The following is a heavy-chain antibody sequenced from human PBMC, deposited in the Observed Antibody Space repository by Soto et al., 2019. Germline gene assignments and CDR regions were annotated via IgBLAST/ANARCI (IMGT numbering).Heavy chain of an antibody. J-gene: IGHJ6*03. CDR2: IYYSGST. Sequence: SETLSLTCTVSGGSISSYYWSWIRQPPGKGLEWIGYIYYSGSTNYNPSLKSRVTISVDTSKNQFSLKLSSVTAADTAVYYCARRGRDYYYYYYYMDVWGKGTTVTVSS. CDR3: ARRGRDYYYYYYYMDV. D-gene: IGHD4-17*01. V-gene: IGHV4-59*08. CDR1: GGSISSYY.